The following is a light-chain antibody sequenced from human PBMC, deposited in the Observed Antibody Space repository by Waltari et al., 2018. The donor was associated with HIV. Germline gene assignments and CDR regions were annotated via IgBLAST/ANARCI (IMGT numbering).Light chain of an antibody. J-gene: IGLJ1*01. CDR3: CSYTVNSTGV. CDR1: SGDIGTYKY. Sequence: QSALTQPASVSGSLGQSIAISCTGTSGDIGTYKYVSWYQQHTVKVPKLIIYDVNVRPSGVSDRFPGSKSGNTATLTISGLHSDDEADYYCCSYTVNSTGVFGAGTKITV. CDR2: DVN. V-gene: IGLV2-14*03.